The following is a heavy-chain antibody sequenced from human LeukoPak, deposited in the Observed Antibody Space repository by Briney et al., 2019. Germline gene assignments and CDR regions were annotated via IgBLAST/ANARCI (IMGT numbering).Heavy chain of an antibody. Sequence: GGSLRLSCAASGFTFSNYWMHWFRQAPGKGLVWVSRINYDGSTNYADSVKGRFTISRDNSKNTLYLQMNSLRAEDTAVYYCAKDLRRMVVAFDYWGQGTLVTVSS. D-gene: IGHD2-15*01. J-gene: IGHJ4*02. V-gene: IGHV3-74*01. CDR1: GFTFSNYW. CDR2: INYDGST. CDR3: AKDLRRMVVAFDY.